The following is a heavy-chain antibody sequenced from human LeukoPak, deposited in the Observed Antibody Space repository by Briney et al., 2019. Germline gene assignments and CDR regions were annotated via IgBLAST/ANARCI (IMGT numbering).Heavy chain of an antibody. V-gene: IGHV3-64D*06. Sequence: GGSLRLSCAASGFTFSSYSMIWVRQAPGKGLEYVSAISSNGGSTYYADSVKGRFTISRDNSKNTLYLQMSSLRAEDTAVYYCVTDRRGILVRGTTFDYWGQGTLVTVSS. D-gene: IGHD3-10*01. CDR2: ISSNGGST. J-gene: IGHJ4*02. CDR1: GFTFSSYS. CDR3: VTDRRGILVRGTTFDY.